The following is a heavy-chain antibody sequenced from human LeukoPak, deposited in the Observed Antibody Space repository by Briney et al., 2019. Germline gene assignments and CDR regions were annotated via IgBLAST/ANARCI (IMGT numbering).Heavy chain of an antibody. CDR3: ARGIEYFQH. J-gene: IGHJ1*01. CDR2: INPKNGGT. CDR1: RNIFSGYF. Sequence: GASVKVSCKASRNIFSGYFIHWVRQAPGQGLEWMGWINPKNGGTNPAEKFQGRVTMTRDTSLSTAFMELTGLTSDDTAVYFCARGIEYFQHWGQGTLVTVSS. V-gene: IGHV1-2*02.